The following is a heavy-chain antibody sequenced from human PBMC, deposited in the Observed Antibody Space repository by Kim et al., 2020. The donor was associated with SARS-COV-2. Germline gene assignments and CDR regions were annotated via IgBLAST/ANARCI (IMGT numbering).Heavy chain of an antibody. V-gene: IGHV7-4-1*02. D-gene: IGHD4-4*01. Sequence: ASVKVSCKASGYTFSNYSMNWIRQAPGQGLEWMGWINTKTEAATYAQGFTGRFGFSLDTSVNTAYLEIMHLRTDDTAIYYCTREPPGGSNFFDPWGQGSLVTVSS. J-gene: IGHJ5*02. CDR1: GYTFSNYS. CDR2: INTKTEAA. CDR3: TREPPGGSNFFDP.